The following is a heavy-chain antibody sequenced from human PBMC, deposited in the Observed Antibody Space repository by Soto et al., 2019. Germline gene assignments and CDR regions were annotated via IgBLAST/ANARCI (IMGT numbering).Heavy chain of an antibody. V-gene: IGHV3-33*01. CDR3: AREVLVRGIKYHGMDV. Sequence: QVQLVESGGGVVQPGRSLSLSCAASGFTFSSNGIHWVRQAPGKGLEWVAVRWYDGSNKYYADSVKGRFTISRDNSKNTLYLQMNSLRAEDTAVYYCAREVLVRGIKYHGMDVWGQGTTVTVSS. CDR1: GFTFSSNG. CDR2: RWYDGSNK. D-gene: IGHD3-10*01. J-gene: IGHJ6*02.